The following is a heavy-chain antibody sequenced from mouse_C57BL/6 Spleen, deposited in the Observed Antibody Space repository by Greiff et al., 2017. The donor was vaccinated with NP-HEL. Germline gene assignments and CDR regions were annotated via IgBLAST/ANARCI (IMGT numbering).Heavy chain of an antibody. CDR2: ISSGGDYI. V-gene: IGHV5-9-1*02. J-gene: IGHJ3*01. D-gene: IGHD1-1*01. Sequence: EVKVVESGEGLVKPGGSLKLSCAASGFTFSSYAMSWVRQTPEKRLEWVAYISSGGDYIYYADTVKGRFTISRDNARNTLYLQMSSLKSEDTAMYYCTRDGDYGSSFAYWGQGTLVTVSA. CDR1: GFTFSSYA. CDR3: TRDGDYGSSFAY.